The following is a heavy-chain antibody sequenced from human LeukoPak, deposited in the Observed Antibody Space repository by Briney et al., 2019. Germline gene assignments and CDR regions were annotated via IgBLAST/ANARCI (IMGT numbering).Heavy chain of an antibody. CDR1: GGTFSSYT. CDR2: IIPIFGTA. D-gene: IGHD6-19*01. CDR3: ATEQWLARGYFDY. J-gene: IGHJ4*02. Sequence: ASVKVSCXASGGTFSSYTFSWVRQAPGQGLEWMGGIIPIFGTANYAQKFQGRVTITTDDSTRTAYMELSSLRSEDTPVYYCATEQWLARGYFDYWGQGTLVTVSS. V-gene: IGHV1-69*05.